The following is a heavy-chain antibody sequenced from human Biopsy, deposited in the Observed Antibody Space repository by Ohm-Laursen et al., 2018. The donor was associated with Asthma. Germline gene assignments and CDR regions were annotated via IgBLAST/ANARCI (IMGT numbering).Heavy chain of an antibody. V-gene: IGHV4-31*01. D-gene: IGHD3-22*01. CDR3: ARAQDYYDSRGYYRSFDY. CDR2: IYYSGST. CDR1: YGSITSGGYY. Sequence: TLSLTCTVSYGSITSGGYYWTWIRQYPGEGLEWIGFIYYSGSTYYNPSLKSQVSISVDTSKNQFSLKLSSVTAADTAVYYCARAQDYYDSRGYYRSFDYWGQGTLVTVSS. J-gene: IGHJ4*02.